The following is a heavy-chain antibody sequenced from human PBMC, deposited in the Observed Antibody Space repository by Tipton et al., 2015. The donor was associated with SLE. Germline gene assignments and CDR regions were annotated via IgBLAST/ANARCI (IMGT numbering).Heavy chain of an antibody. D-gene: IGHD5-12*01. Sequence: LRLSCAASGFTFDDYTMHWVRQAPGKGLEWIGYIYYSGSTNYNPSLKSRVTISVDTSKNQFSLKLSSVTAADTAVYYCARVSYSGYDQGYFDYWGQGTLVTVSS. J-gene: IGHJ4*02. V-gene: IGHV4-59*13. CDR2: IYYSGST. CDR1: GFTFDDYT. CDR3: ARVSYSGYDQGYFDY.